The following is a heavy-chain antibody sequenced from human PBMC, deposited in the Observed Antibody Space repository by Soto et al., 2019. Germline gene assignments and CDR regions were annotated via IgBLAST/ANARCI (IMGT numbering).Heavy chain of an antibody. D-gene: IGHD5-18*01. J-gene: IGHJ6*03. Sequence: GGSLRLSCAASGFTFSSYGMHWVRQAPGKGLEWVAVISYDGSNKYYADSVKGRFTISRDNSKNTLYLQMNSLRAEDTAVYYCAKDHADTAMVTAYYYYYMDVWGKGTTVTVSS. CDR1: GFTFSSYG. V-gene: IGHV3-30*18. CDR2: ISYDGSNK. CDR3: AKDHADTAMVTAYYYYYMDV.